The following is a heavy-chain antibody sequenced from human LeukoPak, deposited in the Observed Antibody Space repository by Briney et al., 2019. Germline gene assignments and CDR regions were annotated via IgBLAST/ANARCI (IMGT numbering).Heavy chain of an antibody. Sequence: GGSLRLSCAASGFTFSSYAMSWVRQAPGKGLEWVSSISDSGGSTFHADSVKGRFTISRDNAKNSLYLQMNSLRAEDTAVYYCASSGDILTEIDYWGQGTLVTVSS. CDR3: ASSGDILTEIDY. CDR1: GFTFSSYA. J-gene: IGHJ4*02. V-gene: IGHV3-23*01. D-gene: IGHD3-9*01. CDR2: ISDSGGST.